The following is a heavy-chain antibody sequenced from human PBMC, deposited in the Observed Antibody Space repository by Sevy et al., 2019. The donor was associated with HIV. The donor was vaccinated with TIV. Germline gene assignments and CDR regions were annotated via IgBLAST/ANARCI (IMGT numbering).Heavy chain of an antibody. J-gene: IGHJ4*02. V-gene: IGHV4-59*01. Sequence: SETLSLTCTVSGDSISNYYWSWFRQPPGKGLEWIGYVYYSGSTKYNPSLKSRVTISVDTPKNQFSLKLSSVTAADTAVHYCARARGWYSDYRGQGTLVTVSS. CDR3: ARARGWYSDY. D-gene: IGHD6-19*01. CDR1: GDSISNYY. CDR2: VYYSGST.